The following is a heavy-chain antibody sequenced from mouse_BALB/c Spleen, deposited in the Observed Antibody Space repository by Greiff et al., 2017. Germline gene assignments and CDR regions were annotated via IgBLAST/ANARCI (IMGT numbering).Heavy chain of an antibody. V-gene: IGHV1-9*01. CDR2: ILPGSGST. CDR1: GYTFSSYW. D-gene: IGHD1-1*01. J-gene: IGHJ1*01. Sequence: VQLQQSGAELMKPGASVKISCTATGYTFSSYWIEWVKQRPGHGLEWIGEILPGSGSTNYNEKFKGKATFTADTSSNTAYMQLSSLTSEDSAVYYCARGGSSYVGYFDVWGAGTTVTVSS. CDR3: ARGGSSYVGYFDV.